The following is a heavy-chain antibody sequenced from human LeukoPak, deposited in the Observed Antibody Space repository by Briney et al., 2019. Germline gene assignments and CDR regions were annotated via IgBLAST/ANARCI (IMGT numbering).Heavy chain of an antibody. Sequence: GGSLRLSCAASGFTFSSYAMHWVRQAPGKGLEWVAVISYDGSNKYYADSVKGRFTISRDNAKNSLYLQMNSLRAEDTALYHCAKGGSFYYYYYMDVWGKGTTVTISS. CDR3: AKGGSFYYYYYMDV. CDR2: ISYDGSNK. J-gene: IGHJ6*03. CDR1: GFTFSSYA. V-gene: IGHV3-30*04.